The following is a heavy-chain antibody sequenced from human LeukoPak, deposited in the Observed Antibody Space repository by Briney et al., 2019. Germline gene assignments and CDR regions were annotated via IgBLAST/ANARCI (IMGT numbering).Heavy chain of an antibody. Sequence: ASVTVSCKASGYTFTSYDINWVRQATGQGLEWVGWMNPNSGNTDYAQKFQGRVTITRNTSISTAYMELSSLRSEDTAVYYCARDYGGSGRYEDWFDPWGQGTLATVSA. CDR3: ARDYGGSGRYEDWFDP. J-gene: IGHJ5*02. CDR2: MNPNSGNT. CDR1: GYTFTSYD. D-gene: IGHD6-19*01. V-gene: IGHV1-8*03.